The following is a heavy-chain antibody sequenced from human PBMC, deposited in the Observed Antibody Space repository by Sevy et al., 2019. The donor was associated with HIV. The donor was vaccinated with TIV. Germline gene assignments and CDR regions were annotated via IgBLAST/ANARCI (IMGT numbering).Heavy chain of an antibody. CDR1: GYTFTGYY. Sequence: ASVKVSCKASGYTFTGYYMHWVRQAPGQGLEWMGWINPNSGGTNYAQKFQGRVTMTRDTSNSTANMELSRLRSDDTAVYYCAREGSVLLGFGELPATGDFDYWGQGTLVTVSS. V-gene: IGHV1-2*02. D-gene: IGHD3-10*01. J-gene: IGHJ4*02. CDR3: AREGSVLLGFGELPATGDFDY. CDR2: INPNSGGT.